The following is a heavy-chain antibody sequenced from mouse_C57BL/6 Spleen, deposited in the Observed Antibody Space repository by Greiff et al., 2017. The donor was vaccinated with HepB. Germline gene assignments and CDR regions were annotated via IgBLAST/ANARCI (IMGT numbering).Heavy chain of an antibody. D-gene: IGHD1-1*01. J-gene: IGHJ4*01. Sequence: QVQLQQSGAELVRPGASVTLSCKASGYTFTDYEMHWVKQTPVHGLEWIGAIDPETGGTAYNQKFKGKAILTADKSSSTAYMELRSLTSEDSAVYYCTRSLTTDYAMDYWGQGTSVTVSS. CDR2: IDPETGGT. CDR3: TRSLTTDYAMDY. CDR1: GYTFTDYE. V-gene: IGHV1-15*01.